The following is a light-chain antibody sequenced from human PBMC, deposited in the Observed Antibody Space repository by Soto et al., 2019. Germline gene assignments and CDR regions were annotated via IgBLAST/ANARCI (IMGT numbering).Light chain of an antibody. Sequence: EIVLTQSPATLSLSPGERVTLSCRASQSINYLAGYQHKPGQPPRLLIDDVSNSATGIPARFSGSGSGTDFTLTISSLEPEDFAVYYCQYRRTFGQGTRLEIK. CDR3: QYRRT. J-gene: IGKJ5*01. V-gene: IGKV3-11*01. CDR2: DVS. CDR1: QSINY.